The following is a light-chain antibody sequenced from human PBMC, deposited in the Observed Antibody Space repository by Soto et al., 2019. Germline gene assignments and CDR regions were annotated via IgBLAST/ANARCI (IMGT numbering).Light chain of an antibody. Sequence: EIVLTQSPATLSLSPGERATLSCRASQSVGSFLAWYQQKSGQAPRLLIYDASNRAPGIPARFSGSGSGTDFPLTISSLEPEDFEVYYCQHRNNWLGTFGPGTKVDIK. CDR1: QSVGSF. V-gene: IGKV3-11*01. CDR3: QHRNNWLGT. CDR2: DAS. J-gene: IGKJ3*01.